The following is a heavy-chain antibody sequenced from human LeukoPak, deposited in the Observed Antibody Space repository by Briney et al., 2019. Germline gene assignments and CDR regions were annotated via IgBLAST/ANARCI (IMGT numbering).Heavy chain of an antibody. Sequence: PGESLKISWKGSGYSFTSSWIGWVRQMPGKGLELMVIFYPGDSNTRYSPSFQGEVTISADNSISTAYLQWSSLEAADTAMYYCARHGSGTNFPPLEGWFDPWGQGTLVTVSS. CDR1: GYSFTSSW. CDR3: ARHGSGTNFPPLEGWFDP. J-gene: IGHJ5*02. V-gene: IGHV5-51*01. D-gene: IGHD3-10*01. CDR2: FYPGDSNT.